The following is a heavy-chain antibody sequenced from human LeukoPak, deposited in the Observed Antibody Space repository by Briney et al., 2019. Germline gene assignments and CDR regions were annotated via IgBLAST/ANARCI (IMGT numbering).Heavy chain of an antibody. CDR1: GFTFSSYS. CDR3: ARPSFTSGSYFDY. J-gene: IGHJ4*02. Sequence: GGSLRLSCAASGFTFSSYSMIWVRQAPEKGLEWVANVKHDESEKYYVDSVKGRFTISRDNTRNALYLQMNSLRVEDTAVYYCARPSFTSGSYFDYWGQGTLVTVSS. CDR2: VKHDESEK. V-gene: IGHV3-7*01. D-gene: IGHD1-26*01.